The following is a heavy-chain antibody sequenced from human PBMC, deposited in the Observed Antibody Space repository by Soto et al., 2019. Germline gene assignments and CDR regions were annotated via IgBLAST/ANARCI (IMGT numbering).Heavy chain of an antibody. Sequence: QVQLVQSGAEVKKPGSSVKVSCKASGGTFSSYAISWVRQVPGQGLEWMGGIIPIFGTANYAQKFQGRVTITADESTSTGYMELSSLRSEGTAVYYCARDGSGGQADWYFDLWGRGTLVTVSS. CDR3: ARDGSGGQADWYFDL. D-gene: IGHD3-16*01. CDR2: IIPIFGTA. CDR1: GGTFSSYA. V-gene: IGHV1-69*12. J-gene: IGHJ2*01.